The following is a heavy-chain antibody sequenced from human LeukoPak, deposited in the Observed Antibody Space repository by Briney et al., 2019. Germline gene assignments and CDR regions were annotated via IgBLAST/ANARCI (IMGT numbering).Heavy chain of an antibody. CDR3: ARDQTTVTTVYYYNYMDV. V-gene: IGHV1-2*02. J-gene: IGHJ6*03. D-gene: IGHD4-17*01. CDR1: GYTFTGHY. CDR2: INPNSGGT. Sequence: GASVKVSCKASGYTFTGHYMHWVRQAPGQGLEWMGWINPNSGGTNYAQKFQGRVTMTRDTSISTAYMELSRLRSDDTAVYYCARDQTTVTTVYYYNYMDVWGKGTTVTVSS.